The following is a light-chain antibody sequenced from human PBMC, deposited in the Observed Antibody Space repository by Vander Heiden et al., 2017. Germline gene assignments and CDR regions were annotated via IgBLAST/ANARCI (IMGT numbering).Light chain of an antibody. J-gene: IGKJ3*01. CDR1: QDISTY. CDR3: HQLNTSPFT. Sequence: DIQLTQSPSFLSASVGDRVTITCRASQDISTYLAWYQQKPGKAPKILIYVASTLQSGVPSRFRGSRSGTEFTLTIRSLQPEDFATYYCHQLNTSPFTFGPGTTVDI. CDR2: VAS. V-gene: IGKV1-9*01.